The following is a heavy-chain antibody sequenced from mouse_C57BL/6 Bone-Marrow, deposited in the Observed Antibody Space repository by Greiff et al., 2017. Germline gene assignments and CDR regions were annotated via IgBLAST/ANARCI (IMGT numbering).Heavy chain of an antibody. Sequence: QVQLQQSGAELARPGASVKLSCKASGYTFTSYGISWVKQRTGQGLVWIGEIYPRSGNTYYNEKFKGKATLTAAKSSSTAYMELRSLTSEDSAVYFCARGYYGSSYYAMDYWGQGTSVTVSS. D-gene: IGHD1-1*01. CDR3: ARGYYGSSYYAMDY. CDR2: IYPRSGNT. CDR1: GYTFTSYG. J-gene: IGHJ4*01. V-gene: IGHV1-81*01.